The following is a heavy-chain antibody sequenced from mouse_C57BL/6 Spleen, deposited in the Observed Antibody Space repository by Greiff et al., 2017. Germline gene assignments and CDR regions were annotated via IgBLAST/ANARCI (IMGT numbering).Heavy chain of an antibody. J-gene: IGHJ3*01. V-gene: IGHV1-54*01. CDR1: GYAFTNSL. D-gene: IGHD2-1*01. CDR2: INPGSGGT. Sequence: VQLQQSGAELVRPGTSVKVSCKASGYAFTNSLIEWVKQRPGQGLEWIGVINPGSGGTNYNEKFKGQATLTADKSSSTDYMKLSSLTSEDSAVYFCATYGNANWGQGTLVTVSA. CDR3: ATYGNAN.